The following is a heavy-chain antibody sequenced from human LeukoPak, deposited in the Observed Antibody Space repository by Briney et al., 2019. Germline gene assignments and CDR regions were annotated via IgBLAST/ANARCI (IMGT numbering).Heavy chain of an antibody. CDR3: ARGRGLRFPFDY. Sequence: PSETLSLTCTVSGGSISSYYWSWIRQPPGKGLEWIGYIYYSGSTNYNPSLKSRVTISVDTSKNQFPLKLSSVTAADTAVYYCARGRGLRFPFDYWGQGTLVTVSS. J-gene: IGHJ4*02. V-gene: IGHV4-59*01. CDR1: GGSISSYY. D-gene: IGHD5-12*01. CDR2: IYYSGST.